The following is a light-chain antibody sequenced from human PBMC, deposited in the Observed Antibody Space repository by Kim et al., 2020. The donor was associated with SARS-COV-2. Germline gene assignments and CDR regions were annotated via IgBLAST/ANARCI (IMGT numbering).Light chain of an antibody. J-gene: IGLJ1*01. Sequence: ELTQPPSASGTPGQMVTISCSGSSSDIGSNFVHWYQQLPGTAPKLLIYRNDQRPSGVPYRFSDSKSGTSASLTISGLRSEDEADYYCGTWDDSLTGQEVFGTGTKVTVL. CDR2: RND. CDR1: SSDIGSNF. V-gene: IGLV1-47*01. CDR3: GTWDDSLTGQEV.